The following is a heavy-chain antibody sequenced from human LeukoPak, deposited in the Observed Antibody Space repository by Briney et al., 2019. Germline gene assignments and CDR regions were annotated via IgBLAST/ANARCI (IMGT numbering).Heavy chain of an antibody. J-gene: IGHJ6*02. CDR3: ARDFYGSASSKPYYYYYGMDV. CDR1: GYSFTAYY. D-gene: IGHD3-10*01. CDR2: INPNSGGT. Sequence: ASVKVSCKASGYSFTAYYMHWVRQAPGQGLEWMGWINPNSGGTNYAQKFQGRVTMTRDTSISTAYMDLSRLRSDDTAVYYCARDFYGSASSKPYYYYYGMDVWGQGTTVTVSS. V-gene: IGHV1-2*02.